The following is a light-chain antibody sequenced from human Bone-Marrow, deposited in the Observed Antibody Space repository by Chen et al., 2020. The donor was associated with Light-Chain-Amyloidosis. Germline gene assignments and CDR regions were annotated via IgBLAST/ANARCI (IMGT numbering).Light chain of an antibody. CDR3: QVWDRSSDRPV. CDR1: NIGSTI. Sequence: SYVLTQPSSVSVAEGQTATIACGGNNIGSTIVHWYQQTPGQAPLLVVYDDSDRPSGIPERLSGSNSGNTATLTISRVEAGDEADYYCQVWDRSSDRPVFGGWTKLTVL. V-gene: IGLV3-21*02. CDR2: DDS. J-gene: IGLJ3*02.